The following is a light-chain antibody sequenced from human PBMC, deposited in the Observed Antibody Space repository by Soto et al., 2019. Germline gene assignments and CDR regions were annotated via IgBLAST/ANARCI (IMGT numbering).Light chain of an antibody. CDR1: TSNIGTNT. CDR2: VNN. V-gene: IGLV1-44*01. J-gene: IGLJ2*01. CDR3: ATWDDNLNGLI. Sequence: QSVLTQPPSASGTLGQTVTMSCSGSTSNIGTNTVTWYQQLPGSAPKVLIYVNNQRRSGVPDRFSGSKSGTSAFLAITGLQSEDEADYYCATWDDNLNGLIFGGGTKLTVL.